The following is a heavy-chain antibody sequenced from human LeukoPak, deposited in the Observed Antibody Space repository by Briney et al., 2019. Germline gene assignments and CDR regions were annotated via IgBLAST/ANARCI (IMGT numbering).Heavy chain of an antibody. CDR1: GVSISSYY. V-gene: IGHV4-59*08. D-gene: IGHD3-9*01. CDR2: IYYSGST. CDR3: ARQGLRYFDWSSAFDY. Sequence: PSETLSLTCTVSGVSISSYYWRWLRQPPGKGLVWCGYIYYSGSTNYNPSLNSRVTISVDTSKNQFSLKLSSVTAADTAVYYCARQGLRYFDWSSAFDYWGQGTLVTVSS. J-gene: IGHJ4*02.